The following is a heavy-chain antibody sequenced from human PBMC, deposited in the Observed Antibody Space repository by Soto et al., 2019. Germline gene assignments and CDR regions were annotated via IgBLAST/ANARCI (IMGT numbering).Heavy chain of an antibody. Sequence: PSQTLSLTCAISGDSVSSNSAAWNWIRQSPSRGLEWLGRTYYRSKWYNDYAVSVKSRITINPDTSKNQFSLQLNSVTPEDTAVYYCASSPVWSGYYSSVGYFDYWGQGTLVTVSS. CDR2: TYYRSKWYN. J-gene: IGHJ4*02. CDR1: GDSVSSNSAA. D-gene: IGHD3-3*01. V-gene: IGHV6-1*01. CDR3: ASSPVWSGYYSSVGYFDY.